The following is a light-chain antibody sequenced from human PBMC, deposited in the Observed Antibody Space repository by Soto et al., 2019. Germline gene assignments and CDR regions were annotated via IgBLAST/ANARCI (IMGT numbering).Light chain of an antibody. CDR1: SSNIGSNT. J-gene: IGLJ1*01. V-gene: IGLV1-44*01. CDR3: AAWDDSLNVLV. Sequence: QSVLTQPPSASGTPGQRVTISCSGSSSNIGSNTVNWYQQLPGTAPKLLIYNNNQRPSGVPDRFSGSKSGTSASLAISGLQSEAEADYYCAAWDDSLNVLVFGTGTKLTVL. CDR2: NNN.